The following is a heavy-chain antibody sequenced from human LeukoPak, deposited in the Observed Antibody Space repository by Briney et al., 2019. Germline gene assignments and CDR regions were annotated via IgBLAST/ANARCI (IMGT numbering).Heavy chain of an antibody. J-gene: IGHJ4*02. CDR3: AKPNSGSYPTAYDC. CDR2: ISGNGATT. CDR1: GITFNNFA. Sequence: GGSLRLSCTASGITFNNFAMNWVRQTPGKGLEWVSTISGNGATTYYADSVKGRFTISRDNSKNTMILQMNSLRAEDTAVYYCAKPNSGSYPTAYDCWGQGTLVTVSS. D-gene: IGHD3-16*02. V-gene: IGHV3-23*01.